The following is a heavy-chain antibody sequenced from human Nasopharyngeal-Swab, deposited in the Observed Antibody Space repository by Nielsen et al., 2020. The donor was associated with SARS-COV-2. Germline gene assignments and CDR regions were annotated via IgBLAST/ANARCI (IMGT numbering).Heavy chain of an antibody. CDR1: GYSFRTYG. CDR3: ANTGGYSLGFDY. CDR2: IVGSGDNSGSGGST. D-gene: IGHD5-18*01. Sequence: GGSLRLSCVASGYSFRTYGMSWVRQAPGKGLEWVAAIVGSGDNSGSGGSTYYADSVKGRFTISRDNSKNTLYLQMNSLRAEDTAVYYCANTGGYSLGFDYWGQGTLVTVSS. J-gene: IGHJ4*02. V-gene: IGHV3-23*01.